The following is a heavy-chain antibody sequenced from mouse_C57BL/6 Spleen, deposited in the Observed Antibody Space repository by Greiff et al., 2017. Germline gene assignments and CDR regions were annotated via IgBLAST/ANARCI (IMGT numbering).Heavy chain of an antibody. CDR1: GFTFSSYA. D-gene: IGHD6-1*01. Sequence: EVQLLESGEGLVKPGASLKLSCAASGFTFSSYAMSWVRQTPEKRLEWVAYISSGGDCIYYADTVKGRFTISRDNARNTLYLQMSSLKSEDTAMYYCTREDYQCDVGYFDAWGTGTTFTASS. J-gene: IGHJ1*03. CDR3: TREDYQCDVGYFDA. V-gene: IGHV5-9-1*02. CDR2: ISSGGDCI.